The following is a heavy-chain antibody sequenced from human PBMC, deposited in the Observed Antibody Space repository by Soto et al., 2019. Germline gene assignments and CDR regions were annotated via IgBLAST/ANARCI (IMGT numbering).Heavy chain of an antibody. Sequence: ASVKVSCKASGYNFTSHYLQWVRQAPGQGLEWMGIINPYTESTTYAQQFQGRVTMTTDTSSNTVYMELSSLTSDDTAIYYCTREYCGGDCVLDYWGQGTLVTVSS. CDR3: TREYCGGDCVLDY. V-gene: IGHV1-46*01. CDR1: GYNFTSHY. CDR2: INPYTEST. J-gene: IGHJ4*02. D-gene: IGHD2-21*02.